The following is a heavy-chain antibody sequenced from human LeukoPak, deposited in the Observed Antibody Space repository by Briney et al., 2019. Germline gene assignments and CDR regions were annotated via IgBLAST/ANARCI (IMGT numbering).Heavy chain of an antibody. CDR2: ISSRSSYI. CDR1: GVTFSSYS. J-gene: IGHJ4*02. V-gene: IGHV3-21*01. D-gene: IGHD3-10*01. CDR3: ARDTGG. Sequence: GGSLRLSCAASGVTFSSYSMNWVREAPGEGLEWVSSISSRSSYIYYADSVKGRFTISRDNAKNSLYLQMNSLRAEDTAVYYCARDTGGWGQGTLVTVSS.